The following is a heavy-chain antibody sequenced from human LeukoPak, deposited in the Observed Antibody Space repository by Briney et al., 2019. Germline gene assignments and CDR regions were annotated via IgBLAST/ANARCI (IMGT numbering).Heavy chain of an antibody. CDR1: GGSISSGVYS. J-gene: IGHJ4*02. CDR2: IYHSEST. V-gene: IGHV4-30-2*01. D-gene: IGHD3-22*01. CDR3: ARSRSGYYRYLGD. Sequence: SETLSLTCTVSGGSISSGVYSWSWIRQPPGTGLEWIGYIYHSESTYYNPSLKSRVTISVNRSKNQFSLKLTSVTAADTAVYYCARSRSGYYRYLGDWGQGTLVTVSS.